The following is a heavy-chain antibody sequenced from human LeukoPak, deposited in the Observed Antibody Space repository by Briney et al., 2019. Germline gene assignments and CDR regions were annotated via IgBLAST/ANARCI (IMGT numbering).Heavy chain of an antibody. CDR2: IYYSGST. V-gene: IGHV4-59*01. D-gene: IGHD2-2*01. CDR1: GGSISGYY. CDR3: ARSIRLRQYPHLSNYFDY. Sequence: PSETLSLTCTVSGGSISGYYWSWIRQPPGKGLEWIGYIYYSGSTNYNPSLKSRVTISVDTSKNQFSLKLSSVTAADTAVYYCARSIRLRQYPHLSNYFDYWGQGTLVTVSS. J-gene: IGHJ4*02.